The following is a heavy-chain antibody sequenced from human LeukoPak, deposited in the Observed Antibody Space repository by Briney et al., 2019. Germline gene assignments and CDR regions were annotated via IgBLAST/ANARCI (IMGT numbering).Heavy chain of an antibody. CDR2: LSDSGGST. Sequence: SGGSLRLSCAASGFTFSSCGMSWVRQAPGKGLEWVSALSDSGGSTFYADSVKGRFTISRDNSKNTLYLQMNSLRAEDTAIYYCAKNGDRGAYCTGGTCYPYFYYYMDVWGKGTTVTI. D-gene: IGHD2-15*01. CDR3: AKNGDRGAYCTGGTCYPYFYYYMDV. CDR1: GFTFSSCG. J-gene: IGHJ6*03. V-gene: IGHV3-23*01.